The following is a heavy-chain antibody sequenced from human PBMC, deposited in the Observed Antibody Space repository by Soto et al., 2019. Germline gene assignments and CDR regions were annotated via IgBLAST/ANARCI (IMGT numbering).Heavy chain of an antibody. V-gene: IGHV4-39*01. CDR1: GGSISSSSYY. J-gene: IGHJ4*02. D-gene: IGHD3-10*01. CDR3: ARHGSTMVRGVIITGPFDY. CDR2: IYYSGST. Sequence: SETLSLTCTVSGGSISSSSYYWGWIRQPPGKGLEWIGSIYYSGSTYYNPSLKSRVTISVDTSKNQFSLKLSSVTAADTAVYYCARHGSTMVRGVIITGPFDYWGQGTLVTVS.